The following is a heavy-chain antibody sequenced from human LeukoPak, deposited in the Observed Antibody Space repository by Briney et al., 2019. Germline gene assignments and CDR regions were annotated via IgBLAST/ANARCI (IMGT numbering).Heavy chain of an antibody. V-gene: IGHV4-39*01. CDR2: IYYSGST. J-gene: IGHJ2*01. D-gene: IGHD7-27*01. CDR1: GGSISSSSYY. CDR3: ARQLANWGSKGHWYFDL. Sequence: SETLSLTCTVTGGSISSSSYYWGWIRQPPGKGLEWIGSIYYSGSTYYNPSLKSRVTISVDTSKNQFSLKLSSVTAADTAVYYCARQLANWGSKGHWYFDLWGRGTLVTVSS.